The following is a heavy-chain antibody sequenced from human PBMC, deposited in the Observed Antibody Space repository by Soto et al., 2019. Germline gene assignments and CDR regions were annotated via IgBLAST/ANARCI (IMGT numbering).Heavy chain of an antibody. V-gene: IGHV4-59*01. CDR2: IYYSGST. D-gene: IGHD3-10*01. CDR3: AREIAYYYGPSYYFDY. Sequence: PSETLSLTCTVSGGSISSYYWSWIRQPPGKGLEWIGYIYYSGSTNYNPSLKSRVTISVDTSKNQFSLKLSSVTAADTAAYYCAREIAYYYGPSYYFDYWGQGTLVTVSS. CDR1: GGSISSYY. J-gene: IGHJ4*02.